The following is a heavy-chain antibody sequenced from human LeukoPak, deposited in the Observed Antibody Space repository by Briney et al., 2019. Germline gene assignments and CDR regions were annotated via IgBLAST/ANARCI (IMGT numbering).Heavy chain of an antibody. Sequence: SVKVSCKASGGTFSSYAISWVRQAPGQGLEWMGSIIPILGIANYAQKFQGRVTITADKSTSTAYMKLSSLRSEDTAVYYCARSGDYEFDYWGQGTLVTVSS. D-gene: IGHD4-17*01. CDR1: GGTFSSYA. V-gene: IGHV1-69*04. CDR3: ARSGDYEFDY. CDR2: IIPILGIA. J-gene: IGHJ4*02.